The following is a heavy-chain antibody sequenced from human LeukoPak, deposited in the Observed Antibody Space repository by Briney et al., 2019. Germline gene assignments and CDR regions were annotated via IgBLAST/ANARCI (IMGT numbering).Heavy chain of an antibody. Sequence: ASVKVSCKASGYTFTSYDINWVRQATGQGLEWMGWMNPNSGNTGYAQKFQGRVTMTRNTSISTAYMELSSLRSEDTAVYYCARVNSGSYPDHHDYWGQGTLVTVSS. CDR2: MNPNSGNT. J-gene: IGHJ4*02. CDR1: GYTFTSYD. D-gene: IGHD1-26*01. CDR3: ARVNSGSYPDHHDY. V-gene: IGHV1-8*01.